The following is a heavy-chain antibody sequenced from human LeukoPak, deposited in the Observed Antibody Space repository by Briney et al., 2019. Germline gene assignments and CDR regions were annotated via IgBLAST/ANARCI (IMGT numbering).Heavy chain of an antibody. D-gene: IGHD6-19*01. J-gene: IGHJ6*02. CDR3: ARDLVAVAGDNYYYYYGMDV. CDR1: GYTFTSYG. Sequence: ASVKVSCKASGYTFTSYGISWVRQAPGQGLEWMGLISAYNGNTNYAQKLQGRVTMTTDTSTSTAYMELRSLRSDDTAVYYCARDLVAVAGDNYYYYYGMDVWGQGTTVTVSS. V-gene: IGHV1-18*01. CDR2: ISAYNGNT.